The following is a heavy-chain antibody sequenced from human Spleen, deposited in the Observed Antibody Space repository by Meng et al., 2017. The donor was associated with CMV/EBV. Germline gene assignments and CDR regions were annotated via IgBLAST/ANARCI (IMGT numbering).Heavy chain of an antibody. D-gene: IGHD6-6*01. J-gene: IGHJ4*02. CDR2: ITHSGST. CDR1: GGSFSGSY. CDR3: ARGSIAARPDLGIGY. V-gene: IGHV4-34*01. Sequence: SQTLSLTCAVYGGSFSGSYWSWIRQPPGKGLEWIGEITHSGSTNYNPSLKSRVTISVDTSKTYFSLKVSSVTAADTAVYYCARGSIAARPDLGIGYWGQGTLVTVSS.